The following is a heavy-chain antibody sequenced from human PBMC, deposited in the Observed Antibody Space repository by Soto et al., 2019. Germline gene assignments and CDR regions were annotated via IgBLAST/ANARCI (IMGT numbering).Heavy chain of an antibody. V-gene: IGHV1-18*01. D-gene: IGHD5-12*01. Sequence: QVQLVQSGDEVKKPGASVKVSCKASGYIFVNYGIAWVRQAPGQGLEWMGWISPYTGNTHSATKIQGRLTMTTDTSPSTAYLDLGSLTSADTAVYYCVMVDNSVTPTPPDVWGQATTVTVSS. CDR3: VMVDNSVTPTPPDV. CDR1: GYIFVNYG. CDR2: ISPYTGNT. J-gene: IGHJ6*02.